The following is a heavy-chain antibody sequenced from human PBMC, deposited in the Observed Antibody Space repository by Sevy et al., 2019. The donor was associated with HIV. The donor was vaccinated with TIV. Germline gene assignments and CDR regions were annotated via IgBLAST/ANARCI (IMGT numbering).Heavy chain of an antibody. CDR3: AREGCTQPHDY. V-gene: IGHV3-23*01. Sequence: GGCLRLSCAASGFTFAKYSMSWVRQAPGKGLEWVSTFSFGCGRINYADSVKGRFTISRDDSKNTLFLQMNSLRAEDTATYFCAREGCTQPHDYWAQGTLVTVSS. CDR1: GFTFAKYS. CDR2: FSFGCGRI. D-gene: IGHD2-8*01. J-gene: IGHJ4*02.